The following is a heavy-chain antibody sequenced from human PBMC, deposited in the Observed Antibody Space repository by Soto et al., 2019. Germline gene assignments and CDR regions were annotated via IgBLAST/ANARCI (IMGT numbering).Heavy chain of an antibody. D-gene: IGHD6-19*01. Sequence: QVQLQESGPGLVKPSGTMSLTCAVSGAPLSSGRWWSWVRQAPGKGLEWIGEVYHTGSTNYSPSLTSRLTISVEKSKNHFSLKLPSVTAADTAVYYWARNHQTGWYVIEDWGQGTLVTVSS. CDR2: VYHTGST. CDR1: GAPLSSGRW. J-gene: IGHJ4*02. V-gene: IGHV4-4*02. CDR3: ARNHQTGWYVIED.